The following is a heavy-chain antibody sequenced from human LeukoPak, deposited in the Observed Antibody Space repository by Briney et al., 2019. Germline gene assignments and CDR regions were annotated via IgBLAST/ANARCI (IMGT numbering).Heavy chain of an antibody. CDR1: GFTFSSYG. D-gene: IGHD3-3*01. CDR3: ARQYYDIWSGYYTADYYFVD. Sequence: GGSLRLSCAASGFTFSSYGMNWVRQAPGKGLEWVSSISSRSSYIYYADSVKGRFTISRDNAKNSLYQQLNSLRAEDTAVYYCARQYYDIWSGYYTADYYFVDWGQGTLVTVSS. J-gene: IGHJ4*02. CDR2: ISSRSSYI. V-gene: IGHV3-21*06.